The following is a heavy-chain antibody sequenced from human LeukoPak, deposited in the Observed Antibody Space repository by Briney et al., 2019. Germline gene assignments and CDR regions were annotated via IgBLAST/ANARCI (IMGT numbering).Heavy chain of an antibody. D-gene: IGHD3-16*01. J-gene: IGHJ4*02. V-gene: IGHV3-74*01. Sequence: GGSLRLSCAASGFTFSRYSMHWVRQAPGMGLVWVSHVNSDGSGTDYADSVKGRFTISRDNAKNTLYLQMNSLRVEDTAVYYCVCLGLGGLSLDWGQGTLVTVSS. CDR1: GFTFSRYS. CDR3: VCLGLGGLSLD. CDR2: VNSDGSGT.